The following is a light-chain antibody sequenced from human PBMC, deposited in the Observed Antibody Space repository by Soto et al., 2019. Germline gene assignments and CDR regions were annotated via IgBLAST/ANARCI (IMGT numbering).Light chain of an antibody. CDR3: QSYDSSLRGWV. V-gene: IGLV1-40*01. CDR2: GDS. CDR1: SSNIGANYD. Sequence: QSVLTQPPSVSGAPGQRVTISCTGSSSNIGANYDVHWYQHLPGTAPRLLISGDSNWPSGVPDRFSGSKSGTSASLGIAGLQAEDEADYYCQSYDSSLRGWVFGGGTKVTVL. J-gene: IGLJ3*02.